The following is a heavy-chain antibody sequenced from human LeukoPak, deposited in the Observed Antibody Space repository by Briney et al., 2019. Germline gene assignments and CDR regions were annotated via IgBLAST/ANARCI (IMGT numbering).Heavy chain of an antibody. CDR2: IISKSDGGTT. V-gene: IGHV3-15*01. J-gene: IGHJ4*02. CDR1: GFSVSDAY. D-gene: IGHD5-24*01. CDR3: LAQYYFDY. Sequence: GGSLRLSCAASGFSVSDAYMSWVRQTPGKRLEWIGRIISKSDGGTTDYAAPVKDRFIISRDDSKGTLYLQLNSLRTDDTAVYYCLAQYYFDYWGRGTLVTVSS.